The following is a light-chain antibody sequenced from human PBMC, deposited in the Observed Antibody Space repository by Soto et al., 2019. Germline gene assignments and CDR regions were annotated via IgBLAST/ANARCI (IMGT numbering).Light chain of an antibody. J-gene: IGKJ1*01. CDR1: QSVSSSY. CDR2: GAS. V-gene: IGKV3-20*01. CDR3: QHYGGSLWT. Sequence: EIVLTQSPGTLSLSPGERATLSCRASQSVSSSYLAWYQQKPGQAPRLLIYGASSRATGIPDRFSGSGSGTDFALTISRLEPEDFALFFCQHYGGSLWTFGQGTKVDI.